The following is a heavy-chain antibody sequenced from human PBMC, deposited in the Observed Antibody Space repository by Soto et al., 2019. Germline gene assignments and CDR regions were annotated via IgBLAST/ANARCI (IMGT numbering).Heavy chain of an antibody. D-gene: IGHD6-19*01. CDR3: ARAFYSSGWYGGYGMDV. CDR1: GCSISSYY. Sequence: SETLSLTCTFSGCSISSYYWSWIRQPPGKGLEWIGYIYYSGSTNYNPSLKSRVTISVDTSKNQFSLKLSSVTAADTAVYYCARAFYSSGWYGGYGMDVWGQGTTVTVSS. CDR2: IYYSGST. J-gene: IGHJ6*02. V-gene: IGHV4-59*01.